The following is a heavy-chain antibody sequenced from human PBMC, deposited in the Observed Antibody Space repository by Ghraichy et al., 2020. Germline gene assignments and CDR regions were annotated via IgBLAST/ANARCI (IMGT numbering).Heavy chain of an antibody. V-gene: IGHV4-4*02. Sequence: SETLSLTCSVSSGSVSGTTWWTWLRQAPGKGLEWIGQIYGSGATNYNPSLGSRVTISIDKSKNLFSLILRSVTAADTAVYYCAGDRGYCGGDCYFDSWGQGALVTVSS. CDR2: IYGSGAT. J-gene: IGHJ5*01. CDR1: SGSVSGTTW. CDR3: AGDRGYCGGDCYFDS. D-gene: IGHD2-21*02.